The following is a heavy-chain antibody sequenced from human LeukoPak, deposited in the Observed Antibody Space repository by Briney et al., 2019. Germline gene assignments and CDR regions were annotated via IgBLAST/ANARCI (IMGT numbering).Heavy chain of an antibody. V-gene: IGHV3-7*01. CDR2: IKEDGTEK. CDR3: TLHGWGGYFQE. D-gene: IGHD3-10*01. CDR1: GFTFSSYA. Sequence: GSPRLSCAASGFTFSSYAMSWVRQAPGKGLEWVANIKEDGTEKSYVDSVKGRLTISRDNAKNSLYLQINSLRVEDTAVYYGTLHGWGGYFQEWGQGTPVTVSS. J-gene: IGHJ1*01.